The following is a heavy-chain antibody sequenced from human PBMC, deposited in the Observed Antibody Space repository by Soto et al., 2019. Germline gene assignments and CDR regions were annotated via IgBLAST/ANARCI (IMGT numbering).Heavy chain of an antibody. J-gene: IGHJ5*02. Sequence: ASVKVSCKASGYTFTSYAMHWVRQAPGQRLEWMGWINAGNGNTKYSQKFQGRVTITRDTSASTAYMELSSLRSEDTAVYYCARDGIAAAGFDPWGQGTLVTVSS. CDR1: GYTFTSYA. CDR3: ARDGIAAAGFDP. CDR2: INAGNGNT. D-gene: IGHD6-13*01. V-gene: IGHV1-3*01.